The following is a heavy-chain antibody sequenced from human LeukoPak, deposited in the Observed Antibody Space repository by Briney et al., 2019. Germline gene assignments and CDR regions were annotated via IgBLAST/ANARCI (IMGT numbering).Heavy chain of an antibody. D-gene: IGHD3-22*01. CDR1: GGSFSGYY. CDR3: ARLLYDRSGYYYFDW. J-gene: IGHJ4*02. Sequence: SETLSLTCAVYGGSFSGYYWSWIRQPPGKGLEWIGEINHSGSTNYNPPLKSRVTISVDTSKNQFSLKLSSVTAADTAVYYCARLLYDRSGYYYFDWWGQGTLVTVSS. CDR2: INHSGST. V-gene: IGHV4-34*01.